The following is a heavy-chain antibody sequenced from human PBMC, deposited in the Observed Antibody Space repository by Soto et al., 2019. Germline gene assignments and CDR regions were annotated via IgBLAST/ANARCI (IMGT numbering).Heavy chain of an antibody. D-gene: IGHD5-12*01. CDR3: AHIDPEIVTVGGHGGFDY. CDR1: GFSLTSGVG. Sequence: QITLKESGPTLVRPPQTLTLTCTFSGFSLTSGVGVGWIRQPPGKALEWLALIYWDDDKRYSPSLKNRLTITKDTSKNQVVLTMTNVGPVDTATNFCAHIDPEIVTVGGHGGFDYWGQGTLVTVSS. CDR2: IYWDDDK. V-gene: IGHV2-5*02. J-gene: IGHJ4*02.